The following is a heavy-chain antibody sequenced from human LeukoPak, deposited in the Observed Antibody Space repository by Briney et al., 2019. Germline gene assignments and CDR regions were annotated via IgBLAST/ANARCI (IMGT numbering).Heavy chain of an antibody. D-gene: IGHD6-13*01. CDR1: GGTFSTYA. J-gene: IGHJ4*02. CDR2: INPNSGGT. Sequence: AASVKVSCKASGGTFSTYAISWVRQAPGQGLEWMGWINPNSGGTNYAQKFQGRVTMTRDTSISTAYMELSRLRSDDTAVYYCIAAATVDYWGQGTLVTVSS. CDR3: IAAATVDY. V-gene: IGHV1-2*02.